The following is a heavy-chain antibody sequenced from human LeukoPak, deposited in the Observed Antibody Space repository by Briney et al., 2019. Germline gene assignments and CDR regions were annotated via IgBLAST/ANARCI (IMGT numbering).Heavy chain of an antibody. CDR1: GFTFSSYS. D-gene: IGHD3-9*01. V-gene: IGHV3-74*01. Sequence: GGSLRLSCAASGFTFSSYSMNWVRQAPGKGLVWVSRINSDGSSTSYADSVKGRFTISRDNAKNTLYLQMNSLRAEDTAVYYCARTLRYFDHDAFDIWGQGTMVTVSS. CDR3: ARTLRYFDHDAFDI. CDR2: INSDGSST. J-gene: IGHJ3*02.